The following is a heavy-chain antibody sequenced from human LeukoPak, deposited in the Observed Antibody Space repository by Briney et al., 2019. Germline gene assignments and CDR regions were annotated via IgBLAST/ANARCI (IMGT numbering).Heavy chain of an antibody. CDR2: IDSDHAK. J-gene: IGHJ4*02. CDR3: ARAEYYYGSGSYYDY. CDR1: GFSLSTTGIR. Sequence: SRPAPVKPPQTLTLTRSLPGFSLSTTGIRLSWIRNPPGKSLELLAPIDSDHAKFYSPSLKTRLTISKHTSKHQVLRTMTPMDPVDTATYYWARAEYYYGSGSYYDYWGQGTLVTVSS. V-gene: IGHV2-70*04. D-gene: IGHD3-10*01.